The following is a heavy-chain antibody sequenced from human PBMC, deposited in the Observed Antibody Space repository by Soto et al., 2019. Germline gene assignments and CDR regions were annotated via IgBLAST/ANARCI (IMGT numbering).Heavy chain of an antibody. V-gene: IGHV3-33*01. Sequence: QVQLVESGGGVMQPGRSLRLSCAASGFTFSSYGMHWVRQAPGKGLEWVTVIWYDGSNKHYADSVKGRFTISRDNSKNMVSLQMNSLRVEDTAVYYCARGSPPDYWGQGTLVTVSS. J-gene: IGHJ4*02. CDR2: IWYDGSNK. CDR3: ARGSPPDY. CDR1: GFTFSSYG.